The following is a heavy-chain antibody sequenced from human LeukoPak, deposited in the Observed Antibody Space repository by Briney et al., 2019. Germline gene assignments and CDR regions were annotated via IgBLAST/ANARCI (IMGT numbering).Heavy chain of an antibody. V-gene: IGHV4-39*01. J-gene: IGHJ4*02. CDR2: IYYSGTA. CDR1: GGPLTSSSYY. CDR3: ARRAGSGWYDY. Sequence: SETLSLTCTVSGGPLTSSSYYWDWIRQPPGKGLEWIGSIYYSGTAYYNPSLKSRFTMSVDTSKNQFSLKLSSVTAADTTLYYCARRAGSGWYDYWGQGTLVTVSS. D-gene: IGHD6-19*01.